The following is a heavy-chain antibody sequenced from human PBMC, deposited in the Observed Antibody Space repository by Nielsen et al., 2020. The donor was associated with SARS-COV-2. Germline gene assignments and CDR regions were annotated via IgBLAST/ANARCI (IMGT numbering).Heavy chain of an antibody. CDR3: ARDVAAAEGYGMDV. V-gene: IGHV1-18*01. CDR1: GYTFTSYG. D-gene: IGHD6-13*01. J-gene: IGHJ6*02. Sequence: ASVKVSCKASGYTFTSYGISWVRQAPGQGLEWMGWISAYNGNTKYAQKLQGRVTMTTDTSTSTAYMELRSLRSDDTAVYYCARDVAAAEGYGMDVWGQGTTVTVSS. CDR2: ISAYNGNT.